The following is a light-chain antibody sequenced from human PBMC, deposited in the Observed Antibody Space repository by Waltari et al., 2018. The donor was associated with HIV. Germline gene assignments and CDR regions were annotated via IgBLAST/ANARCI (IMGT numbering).Light chain of an antibody. J-gene: IGLJ3*02. CDR1: SSNIGTNS. Sequence: QSVLTQPPSASGTPGQRVTIPCSGSSSNIGTNSISWYQQLPGTSPKLLIYRNSQRPSGVPDRFSGSKSGTSASLAISDLRSEDEADYYCSAWDDSLSGRVFGGGTKLTVL. CDR2: RNS. V-gene: IGLV1-47*01. CDR3: SAWDDSLSGRV.